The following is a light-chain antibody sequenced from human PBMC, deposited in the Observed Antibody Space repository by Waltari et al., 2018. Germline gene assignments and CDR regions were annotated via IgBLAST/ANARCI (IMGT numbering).Light chain of an antibody. CDR1: STDVGGYDY. Sequence: QSALTPPASVSGSPGQSITISSPGPSTDVGGYDYVSWYQQHPGKAPKLMIYEVINRPSGVSNRFSGSKSGNTASLTISGLQAEDEADYYCSSYTSSYNLVFGGGTKLTVL. J-gene: IGLJ2*01. CDR2: EVI. V-gene: IGLV2-14*01. CDR3: SSYTSSYNLV.